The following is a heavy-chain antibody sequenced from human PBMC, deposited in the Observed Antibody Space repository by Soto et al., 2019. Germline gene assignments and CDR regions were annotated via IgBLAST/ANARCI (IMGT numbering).Heavy chain of an antibody. CDR2: IIPVVGTT. D-gene: IGHD3-16*01. CDR3: AMGGSPYVWFNEF. J-gene: IGHJ4*02. V-gene: IGHV1-69*01. CDR1: GGLFSSYA. Sequence: QVQLVQSGAEVKKPGSSMKISCKASGGLFSSYAISWVRQAPGQGLEWMGGIIPVVGTTNYAQKFQDRVTITADESTNTAYMDLSSLRSEDTAIYYCAMGGSPYVWFNEFWGQGTLVTVSS.